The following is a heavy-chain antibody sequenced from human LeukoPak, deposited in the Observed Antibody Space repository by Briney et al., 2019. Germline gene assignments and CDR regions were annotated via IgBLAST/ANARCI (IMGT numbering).Heavy chain of an antibody. Sequence: GGSLRLSCAASGFTFSSYAMHWVRQAPGKGLEWVAVISYDGSNKYYADSVKGRFTISRDNSKNTLYLQMNSLRAKDTAVYYCARGVITIFGVVIIPYYFDYWGQGTLVTVSS. CDR3: ARGVITIFGVVIIPYYFDY. CDR1: GFTFSSYA. V-gene: IGHV3-30*04. J-gene: IGHJ4*02. CDR2: ISYDGSNK. D-gene: IGHD3-3*01.